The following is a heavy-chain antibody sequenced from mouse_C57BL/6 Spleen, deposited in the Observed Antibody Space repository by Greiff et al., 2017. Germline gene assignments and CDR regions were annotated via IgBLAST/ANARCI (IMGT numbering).Heavy chain of an antibody. D-gene: IGHD1-2*01. V-gene: IGHV1-52*01. CDR2: IDPSDSET. CDR1: GYTFTSYW. CDR3: ARESGLLRLYYAMDY. J-gene: IGHJ4*01. Sequence: QVQLQQPGAELVRPGSSVKLSCKASGYTFTSYWMHWVKQRPIQGLEWIGNIDPSDSETPYNQKFKDKATLTVDKSSSTAYMQLSSLTSEDSAVYYCARESGLLRLYYAMDYWGQGTSVTVSS.